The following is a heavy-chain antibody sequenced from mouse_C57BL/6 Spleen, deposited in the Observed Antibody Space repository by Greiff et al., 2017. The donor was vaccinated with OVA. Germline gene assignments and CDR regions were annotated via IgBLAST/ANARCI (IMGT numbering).Heavy chain of an antibody. J-gene: IGHJ4*01. CDR3: AKYKAYDYDGVDY. CDR2: IWRGGST. Sequence: VKLVESGPGLVQPSQSLSTTCTVSGFSLTSYGVHWVRQSPGQGLEWLGVIWRGGSTDYNAAFMSRLSITKDNSKSHVSFKMNSLQADDTAIDDGAKYKAYDYDGVDYWGQGTSVTVSS. V-gene: IGHV2-5*01. CDR1: GFSLTSYG. D-gene: IGHD2-4*01.